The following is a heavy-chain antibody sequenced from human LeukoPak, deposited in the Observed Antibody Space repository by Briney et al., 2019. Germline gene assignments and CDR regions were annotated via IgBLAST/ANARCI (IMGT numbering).Heavy chain of an antibody. Sequence: SETLSLTCAVYGGSFSGYYWSWIRQPPGKGLEWIGYIYYSGSTNYNPSLKSRVTISVDTSKNQFSLKLSSVTAADTAVYYCARHGKRRSIDYWGQGTLVTVST. CDR3: ARHGKRRSIDY. J-gene: IGHJ4*02. CDR2: IYYSGST. V-gene: IGHV4-59*08. D-gene: IGHD1-26*01. CDR1: GGSFSGYY.